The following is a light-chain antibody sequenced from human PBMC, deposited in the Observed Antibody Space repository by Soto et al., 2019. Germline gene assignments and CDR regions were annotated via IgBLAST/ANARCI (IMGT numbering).Light chain of an antibody. CDR2: AAS. V-gene: IGKV1-12*01. J-gene: IGKJ2*01. CDR1: QGINHW. CDR3: QQADRFPYT. Sequence: EIPMTQSPSSASASVGDTVTITCRASQGINHWLAWYQQKPGKAPELLIYAASTLQSGVPSRFSGSGSGIDFNLTISSLQPEDFATYYCQQADRFPYTFGQGTKLEIK.